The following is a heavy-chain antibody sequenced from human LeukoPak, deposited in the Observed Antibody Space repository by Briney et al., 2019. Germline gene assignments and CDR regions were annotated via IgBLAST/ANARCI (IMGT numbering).Heavy chain of an antibody. V-gene: IGHV4-59*01. CDR1: GGSISSYY. CDR2: IYYSGGT. Sequence: SETLSLTCTVSGGSISSYYWSWVRQPPGKGLEWIGYIYYSGGTNYNPSLKSRVTISVDTSKNQFSLKLSSVTAADTAVYYCASAGRRYSGYAFIWGQGTLVTVSS. D-gene: IGHD5-12*01. CDR3: ASAGRRYSGYAFI. J-gene: IGHJ4*02.